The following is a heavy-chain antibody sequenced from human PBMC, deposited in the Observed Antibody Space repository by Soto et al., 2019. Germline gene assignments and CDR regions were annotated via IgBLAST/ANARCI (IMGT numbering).Heavy chain of an antibody. CDR2: INSYGSST. CDR3: ARDITAILAY. D-gene: IGHD5-18*01. CDR1: GFTFSSYW. V-gene: IGHV3-74*01. Sequence: GALILSCGASGFTFSSYWMHAVRQAPGKGLVGGARINSYGSSTSYADSVKGRFTIARDNAKNTLYLQMTSLRAEDTAAYSCARDITAILAYWGQGALVTVSS. J-gene: IGHJ4*02.